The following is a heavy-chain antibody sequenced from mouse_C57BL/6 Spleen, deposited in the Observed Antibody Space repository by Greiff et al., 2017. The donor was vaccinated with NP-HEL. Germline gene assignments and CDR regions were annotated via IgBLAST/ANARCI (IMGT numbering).Heavy chain of an antibody. CDR1: EYEFPSHD. J-gene: IGHJ4*01. CDR3: ARHVDGSYAMDY. D-gene: IGHD2-3*01. Sequence: DVMLVESGGGLVQPGESLKLSCESNEYEFPSHDMSWVRTTPEQRLELVAAINRDGGSTYYPDTMERRFIISRDNTKKTLYLQMSSLRSEDTALYYCARHVDGSYAMDYWGQGTSVTVSS. V-gene: IGHV5-2*01. CDR2: INRDGGST.